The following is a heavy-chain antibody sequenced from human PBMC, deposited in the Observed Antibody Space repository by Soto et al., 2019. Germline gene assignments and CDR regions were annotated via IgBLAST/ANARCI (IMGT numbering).Heavy chain of an antibody. CDR1: GYTFTSYA. J-gene: IGHJ4*02. D-gene: IGHD6-13*01. CDR3: ARNVAAPGH. CDR2: INAGNGNT. V-gene: IGHV1-3*01. Sequence: GASMKVSCKASGYTFTSYAMHWGRQAPGQRLEWMGWINAGNGNTKYSQKFQGRVTITRDTSASTAYMELSSLSSEDAAVCSCARNVAAPGHWGQGTLVTSPQ.